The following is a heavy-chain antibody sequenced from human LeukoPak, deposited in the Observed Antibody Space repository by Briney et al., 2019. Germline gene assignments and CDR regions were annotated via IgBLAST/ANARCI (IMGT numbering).Heavy chain of an antibody. CDR2: IIPIFGTA. CDR1: GGTFSSYA. D-gene: IGHD3-22*01. CDR3: ALSVPLAYYDSSGYYDY. J-gene: IGHJ4*02. Sequence: ASVKVSCKASGGTFSSYAISWLRQAPGQGLEWMGGIIPIFGTANYAQKFQGRVTITADESTSTTYMELSNLRSEDTAVYYCALSVPLAYYDSSGYYDYWGQGTLVTVSS. V-gene: IGHV1-69*13.